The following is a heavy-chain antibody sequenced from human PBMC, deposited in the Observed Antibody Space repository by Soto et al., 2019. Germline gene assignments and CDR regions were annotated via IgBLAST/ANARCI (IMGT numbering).Heavy chain of an antibody. CDR2: IDPSDSDT. V-gene: IGHV5-10-1*01. CDR1: GYSFTSYG. Sequence: PGESLKSSWKGAGYSFTSYGSSWVRQRPGKGLEWMGRIDPSDSDTNYSPSFQGHVTISADKSISSAYLQWSNLKASDTALYYCARRARRNSYGMDVWGEGATVSVCS. CDR3: ARRARRNSYGMDV. J-gene: IGHJ6*02.